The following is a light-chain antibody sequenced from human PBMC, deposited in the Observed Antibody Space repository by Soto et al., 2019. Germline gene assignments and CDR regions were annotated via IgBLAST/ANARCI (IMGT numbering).Light chain of an antibody. CDR1: ITDIGAYNY. CDR2: GVS. Sequence: QSALTQPASVSGSPGQSITISCTGTITDIGAYNYVSWYQQHPGKAPKLLIYGVSSRPSGVSNRFSGSKSGNAAYLTISGLQADDEAEYYCSSYTSRITTYLFGNGTKVTV. J-gene: IGLJ1*01. CDR3: SSYTSRITTYL. V-gene: IGLV2-14*01.